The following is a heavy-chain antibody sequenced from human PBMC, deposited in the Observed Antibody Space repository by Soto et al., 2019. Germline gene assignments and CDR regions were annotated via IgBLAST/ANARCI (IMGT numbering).Heavy chain of an antibody. Sequence: ASVKVSCKVSGYTLTELSMHWVRQAPGKGLEWMGGFDPEDGETIYAQKFQGRVTMTEDTSTDTAYMELSSLRSEDTAVYYCATKLPYCSGGSCYAFDIWGQGTMVTVSS. CDR2: FDPEDGET. V-gene: IGHV1-24*01. CDR1: GYTLTELS. J-gene: IGHJ3*02. D-gene: IGHD2-15*01. CDR3: ATKLPYCSGGSCYAFDI.